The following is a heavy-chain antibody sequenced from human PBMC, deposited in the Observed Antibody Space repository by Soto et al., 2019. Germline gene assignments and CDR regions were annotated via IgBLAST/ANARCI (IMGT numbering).Heavy chain of an antibody. V-gene: IGHV3-11*03. CDR3: AANWHFGLNF. CDR2: ISSSLGHT. Sequence: VGSLRLSCVASGFDFSDFHISWVRQAPGKGLEWISYISSSLGHTDYAESVKGRFTISRDNAKSSVFLEMSDLRSDDTAVYYCAANWHFGLNFWGQGTLVTVSS. D-gene: IGHD1-7*01. CDR1: GFDFSDFH. J-gene: IGHJ4*02.